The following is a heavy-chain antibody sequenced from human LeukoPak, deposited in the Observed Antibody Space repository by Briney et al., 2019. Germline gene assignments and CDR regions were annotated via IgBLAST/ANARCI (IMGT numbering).Heavy chain of an antibody. CDR3: AKDRGDIVVVPAADGHFDY. CDR2: ISGSGGST. Sequence: PGGSLTLSCAASGFTFSSYAMSWVRQAPGKGLEWVSAISGSGGSTYYADSVKGRFTISRDNSKNTLYLQMNSLRAEDTAVYYCAKDRGDIVVVPAADGHFDYWGQGTLVTVSS. V-gene: IGHV3-23*01. J-gene: IGHJ4*02. CDR1: GFTFSSYA. D-gene: IGHD2-2*01.